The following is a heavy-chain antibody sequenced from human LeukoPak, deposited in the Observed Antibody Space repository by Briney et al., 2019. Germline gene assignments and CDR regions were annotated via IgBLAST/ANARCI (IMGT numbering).Heavy chain of an antibody. CDR2: IYTSGST. Sequence: PSETLSLTCTVSGGSISSGSYYWSWIRQPAGKGLEWIGRIYTSGSTNYNPSLKSRVTISVDTSKNQFSLKLSSVTAADTAVYYCARAPIVGATTPGAFDIWGQGTMVTVSS. CDR3: ARAPIVGATTPGAFDI. J-gene: IGHJ3*02. D-gene: IGHD1-26*01. V-gene: IGHV4-61*02. CDR1: GGSISSGSYY.